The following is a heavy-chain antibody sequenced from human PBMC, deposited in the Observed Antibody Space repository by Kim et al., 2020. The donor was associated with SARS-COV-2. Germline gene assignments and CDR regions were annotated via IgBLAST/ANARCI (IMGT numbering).Heavy chain of an antibody. Sequence: ASVKVSCKASGYIFNNYGVSWLRQAPEQGPEWMGWISTYSHITKYAQKVQDRATMTADTATDTAYMELRSLRYDDTAVYYCARYGFCSGAATCYSSGWFDPWGQGTLVIVSS. D-gene: IGHD2-15*01. V-gene: IGHV1-18*01. CDR2: ISTYSHIT. J-gene: IGHJ5*02. CDR3: ARYGFCSGAATCYSSGWFDP. CDR1: GYIFNNYG.